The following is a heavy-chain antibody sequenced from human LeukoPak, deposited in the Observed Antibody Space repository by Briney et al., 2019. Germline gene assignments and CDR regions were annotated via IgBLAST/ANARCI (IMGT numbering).Heavy chain of an antibody. J-gene: IGHJ4*02. CDR1: GFTFSNYD. Sequence: GGSLRLSCAASGFTFSNYDMHWVRQGTGKGLEWVSAIGTAGDTYYLGSVKGRFTISRDNSKNTLYLQMGSLRAEDMAVYYCARGNSRVYWGQGTLVTVSS. CDR2: IGTAGDT. V-gene: IGHV3-13*01. D-gene: IGHD6-13*01. CDR3: ARGNSRVY.